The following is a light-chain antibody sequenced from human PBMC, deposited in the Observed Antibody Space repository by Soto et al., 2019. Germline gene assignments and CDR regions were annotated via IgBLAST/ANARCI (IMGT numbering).Light chain of an antibody. J-gene: IGKJ2*01. V-gene: IGKV3-20*01. CDR3: HQYHSPPQT. CDR2: AAS. Sequence: VLTQSPGTLSLSPGERATLSCRASQTMTRAYVAWYQQKPGQAPRLLIYAASYRATGISDKFSGSGSGTDFSLTISRLEPEDSAVYYCHQYHSPPQTFGQGTKVDIK. CDR1: QTMTRAY.